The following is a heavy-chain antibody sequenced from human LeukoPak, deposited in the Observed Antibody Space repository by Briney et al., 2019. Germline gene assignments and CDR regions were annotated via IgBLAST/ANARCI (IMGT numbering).Heavy chain of an antibody. V-gene: IGHV1-8*01. Sequence: ASVKVSCKTSGYTFTSDEINWVRQAPGQGLEWMGWMNPNSGNTGYAQKFQGRVTMTRNTSISTAYMELSSLRSEDTSIYYCARSPTGLRKNNDFWGQGTLVTVSS. CDR1: GYTFTSDE. D-gene: IGHD4-17*01. CDR3: ARSPTGLRKNNDF. J-gene: IGHJ4*02. CDR2: MNPNSGNT.